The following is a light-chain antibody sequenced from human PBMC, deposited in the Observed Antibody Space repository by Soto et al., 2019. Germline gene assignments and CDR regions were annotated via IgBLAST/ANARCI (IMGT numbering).Light chain of an antibody. Sequence: TDSAFTLSLAPGERATLSFRASQSFRGLLAWYQQKPGQAPRLLIYDAYNRATGIPPRFSGSGSGTDFTLTISSLEPEESAVYYCQQRHMWPIPVGQGGRLAIK. J-gene: IGKJ5*01. CDR1: QSFRGL. CDR3: QQRHMWPIP. V-gene: IGKV3-11*01. CDR2: DAY.